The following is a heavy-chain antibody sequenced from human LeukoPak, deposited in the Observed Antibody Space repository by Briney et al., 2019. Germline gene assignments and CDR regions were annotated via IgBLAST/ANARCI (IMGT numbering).Heavy chain of an antibody. CDR2: MNPNSGNT. D-gene: IGHD3-22*01. V-gene: IGHV1-8*03. J-gene: IGHJ4*02. Sequence: ASVKVSCKASGYTFTSYDINWVRQATGQGLEWMGWMNPNSGNTGYAQKFQGRVTITRNTSISTAYMELSSLRSEDTAVYYCARVSDSSGYYEEPTFDYWGQGTLVTVSS. CDR3: ARVSDSSGYYEEPTFDY. CDR1: GYTFTSYD.